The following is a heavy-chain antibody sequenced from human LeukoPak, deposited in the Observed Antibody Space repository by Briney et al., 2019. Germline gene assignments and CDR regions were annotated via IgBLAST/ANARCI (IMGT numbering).Heavy chain of an antibody. Sequence: GGSLRLSCAASGFTFSSYAMHWVRQAPGKGLEWVAVISYDGSNKYYADSVKGRFTISRDNAKSTLYLQMNSLRAEDTAVYYCTSYRAEYFQHWGQGTLVTVSS. V-gene: IGHV3-30-3*01. CDR1: GFTFSSYA. CDR2: ISYDGSNK. CDR3: TSYRAEYFQH. J-gene: IGHJ1*01.